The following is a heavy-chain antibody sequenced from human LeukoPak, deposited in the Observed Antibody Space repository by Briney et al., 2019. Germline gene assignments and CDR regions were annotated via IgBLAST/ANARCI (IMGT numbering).Heavy chain of an antibody. CDR2: INTNTGNP. J-gene: IGHJ4*02. Sequence: GASVKVSCKASGYTFTSYAMNWVRQAPGQGLEWMGWINTNTGNPTYAQGFTGRFVFSLDTSVSTAYLQISSLKAEDTAVYYCARGEAPWYDFWRGYYDYWGQGTLVTVSS. CDR3: ARGEAPWYDFWRGYYDY. D-gene: IGHD3-3*01. CDR1: GYTFTSYA. V-gene: IGHV7-4-1*02.